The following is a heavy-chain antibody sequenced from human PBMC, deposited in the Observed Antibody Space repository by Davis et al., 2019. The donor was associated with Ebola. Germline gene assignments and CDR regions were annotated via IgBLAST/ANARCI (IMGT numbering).Heavy chain of an antibody. Sequence: GESLKISCAASGFTVSSNYMTWARQAPGKGLEWVSVIYSGGSTYYADSVKGRFTISRDNSKNTLYLQMNSLRAEDTAVYYCARRLAGWGQGTLVTVSS. J-gene: IGHJ4*02. V-gene: IGHV3-53*01. CDR1: GFTVSSNY. CDR3: ARRLAG. D-gene: IGHD6-13*01. CDR2: IYSGGST.